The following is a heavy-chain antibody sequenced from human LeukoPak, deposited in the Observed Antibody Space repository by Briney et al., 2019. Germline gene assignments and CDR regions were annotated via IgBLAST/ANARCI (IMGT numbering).Heavy chain of an antibody. J-gene: IGHJ4*02. CDR2: IYYSGST. V-gene: IGHV4-39*07. D-gene: IGHD5-12*01. CDR1: GGSISSSSYY. CDR3: ARSHIAPYFDY. Sequence: SETLSLTCTVSGGSISSSSYYWGWIRQPPGKGLEWIGSIYYSGSTYYNPSLKSRVTISVDTSKNQFSLKLSSVTAADTAVYYCARSHIAPYFDYWGQGTLVTVSS.